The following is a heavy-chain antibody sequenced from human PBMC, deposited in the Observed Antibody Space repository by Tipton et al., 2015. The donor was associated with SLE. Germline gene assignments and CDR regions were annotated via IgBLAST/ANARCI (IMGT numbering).Heavy chain of an antibody. J-gene: IGHJ4*02. CDR3: ARDLTGLGFDY. Sequence: LRLSCTVSGGSISSGSYYWSWIRQPAGKGMEWIGRTYTSGSTNYNPSLKSRVTISVDTSKNQLSLKLSSVTAADTAVYYCARDLTGLGFDYWGQGTLVTVSS. CDR2: TYTSGST. CDR1: GGSISSGSYY. V-gene: IGHV4-61*02. D-gene: IGHD1-20*01.